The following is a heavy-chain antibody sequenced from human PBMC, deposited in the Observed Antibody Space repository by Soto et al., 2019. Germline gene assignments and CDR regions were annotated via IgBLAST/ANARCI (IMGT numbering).Heavy chain of an antibody. CDR1: GFTFSSYS. J-gene: IGHJ4*02. D-gene: IGHD6-13*01. CDR3: AKRGVYKPDY. CDR2: ISSSSSYI. V-gene: IGHV3-21*04. Sequence: GGSLRLSCAASGFTFSSYSMNWVRQAPGKGLEWVSSISSSSSYIYYADSVKGRFTISRGNAKNTLFLQMNSLRVDDTAVYYCAKRGVYKPDYWGQGTLVTVSS.